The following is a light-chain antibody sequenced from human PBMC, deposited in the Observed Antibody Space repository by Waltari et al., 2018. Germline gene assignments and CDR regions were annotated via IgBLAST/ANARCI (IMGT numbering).Light chain of an antibody. V-gene: IGKV1-27*01. CDR1: QGIDNC. CDR3: QKYTTAPPELT. CDR2: GPS. J-gene: IGKJ4*01. Sequence: IQMTQSPSCLSASVGDRVTITGRASQGIDNCLAWYKQKPEQVHELLIYGPSTLQSGVPPRFSGSGSGTDFTLTLSSLKPEDAATYSCQKYTTAPPELTFGGGTKVEIK.